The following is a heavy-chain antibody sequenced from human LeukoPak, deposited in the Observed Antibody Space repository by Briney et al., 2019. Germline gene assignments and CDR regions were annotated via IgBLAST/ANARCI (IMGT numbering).Heavy chain of an antibody. CDR1: GGSFSGYY. CDR2: IYYSGNT. J-gene: IGHJ4*02. V-gene: IGHV4-34*01. Sequence: SETLSLTCAVYGGSFSGYYWSWIRQPPGKGLEWIRSIYYSGNTYNNPSLKSRVTISVDTSKNQFSLKLSSVTAADTAMYHCARRPTTVATYEYWGQGTLVTVSS. D-gene: IGHD4-17*01. CDR3: ARRPTTVATYEY.